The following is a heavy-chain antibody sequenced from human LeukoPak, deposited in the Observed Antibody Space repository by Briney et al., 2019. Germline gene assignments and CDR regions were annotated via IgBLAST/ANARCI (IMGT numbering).Heavy chain of an antibody. CDR3: AREGDGSNSGFAY. V-gene: IGHV3-69-1*01. Sequence: GSLRLSCAVSGFRFSGYNMNWVRQAPGKGLEWIAYIGSTTVIYYADSVEGRFTVSRDNAHDSLYLQMSSLTLDDTAVYFCAREGDGSNSGFAYWGQGTLVTVSS. D-gene: IGHD4-11*01. CDR2: IGSTTVI. CDR1: GFRFSGYN. J-gene: IGHJ4*02.